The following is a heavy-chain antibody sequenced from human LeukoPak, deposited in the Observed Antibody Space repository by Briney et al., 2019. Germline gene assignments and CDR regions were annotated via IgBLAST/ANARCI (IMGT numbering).Heavy chain of an antibody. CDR3: ARDSYYYDSSGYPDAFDI. J-gene: IGHJ3*02. D-gene: IGHD3-22*01. CDR2: IYYSGST. Sequence: SQTLSLTCTVSGGSISSGDYYWSWIRQHPGRGLEWIGYIYYSGSTYYNPSLKSRVTISVDTSKNQFSLKLSSVTAADTAVYYCARDSYYYDSSGYPDAFDIWGQGTMVTVSS. V-gene: IGHV4-31*03. CDR1: GGSISSGDYY.